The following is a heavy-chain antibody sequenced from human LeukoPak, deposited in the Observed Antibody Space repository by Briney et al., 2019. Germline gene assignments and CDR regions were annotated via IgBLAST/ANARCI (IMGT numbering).Heavy chain of an antibody. V-gene: IGHV3-21*01. CDR3: AREASAAYYYDSSGYYWEDY. J-gene: IGHJ4*02. CDR1: GFTFSSYS. CDR2: ISSSSSYI. D-gene: IGHD3-22*01. Sequence: PGGSLRLSCAASGFTFSSYSMNWVRQAPGKGLEWVSSISSSSSYIYYADSVKGRFTISRDNAKNSLYLQMNSLRAEDTAVYYCAREASAAYYYDSSGYYWEDYWGQGTWSPSPQ.